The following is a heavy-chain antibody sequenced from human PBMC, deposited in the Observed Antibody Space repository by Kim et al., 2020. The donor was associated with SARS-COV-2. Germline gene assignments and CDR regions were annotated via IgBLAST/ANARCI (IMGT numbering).Heavy chain of an antibody. CDR1: GFTFTSYW. CDR3: ARANYYAMTV. V-gene: IGHV3-74*01. CDR2: INSEGSGT. Sequence: GGSLRLSCAASGFTFTSYWLAWVRQAPSRGPVWVSRINSEGSGTNYADSVTGRFTISRDNAKNTLYVHMNSVRAEETAVCACARANYYAMTVWGQGTAVT. J-gene: IGHJ6*02.